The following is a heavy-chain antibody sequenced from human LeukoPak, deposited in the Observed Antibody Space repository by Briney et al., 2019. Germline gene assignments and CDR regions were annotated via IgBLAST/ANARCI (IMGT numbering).Heavy chain of an antibody. CDR1: GFTFSTYS. CDR2: ITSSSSTI. V-gene: IGHV3-48*01. Sequence: GGSLRLSCAASGFTFSTYSMNWVRQAPGKGLEWVSYITSSSSTIYYADSVRGRFTISRDNAKNSLYLQMNTLRAEDTAVYYCARDKDYSESGGHGDWGYYFDYWGQGALVTVSS. D-gene: IGHD3-22*01. CDR3: ARDKDYSESGGHGDWGYYFDY. J-gene: IGHJ4*02.